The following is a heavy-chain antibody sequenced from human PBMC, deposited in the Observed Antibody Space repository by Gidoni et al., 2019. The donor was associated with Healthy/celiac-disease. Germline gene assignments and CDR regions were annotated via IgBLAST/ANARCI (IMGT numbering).Heavy chain of an antibody. CDR1: GFTFSDYY. CDR3: ARVDAGKYYDSSGYFNVYFDY. D-gene: IGHD3-22*01. V-gene: IGHV3-11*01. CDR2: IRISGSTI. J-gene: IGHJ4*02. Sequence: QVQLVESGGGLVKPGGSLRLSCAAPGFTFSDYYMSWIRQAPGKGLEWASYIRISGSTIYYADSVNGRFTISRDNAKNSLYLKMNSLRAEDTAVYYCARVDAGKYYDSSGYFNVYFDYWGQGTLVTVSS.